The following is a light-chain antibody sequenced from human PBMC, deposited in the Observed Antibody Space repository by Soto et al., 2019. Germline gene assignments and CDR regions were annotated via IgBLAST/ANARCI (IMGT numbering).Light chain of an antibody. V-gene: IGKV3-20*01. Sequence: EIVLTQSPGTLSLFPGERATLSCRASQSISTSYLAWYQQKPGQAPRLLIYGASSRATGIPVRFSGSRSGPDFTLTISSLQPEDFATYYCQQSYSSPPTFGQGTKVDIK. CDR1: QSISTSY. J-gene: IGKJ1*01. CDR2: GAS. CDR3: QQSYSSPPT.